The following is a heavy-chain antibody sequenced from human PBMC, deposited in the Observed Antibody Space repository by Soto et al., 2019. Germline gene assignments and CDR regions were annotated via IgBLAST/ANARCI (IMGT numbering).Heavy chain of an antibody. Sequence: EVQLVESGGGLVQPGGSLRLSCAASGFTFSDHYMDWVRQAPGKGLEWVGRVRNKANSYTTQYAASVKGRFTISRDDSKNSLYLHMNSLKTEDTALYYCCRTRGYSQGWDFDFWGQGTLVTVSS. CDR1: GFTFSDHY. CDR2: VRNKANSYTT. CDR3: CRTRGYSQGWDFDF. J-gene: IGHJ4*02. D-gene: IGHD5-12*01. V-gene: IGHV3-72*01.